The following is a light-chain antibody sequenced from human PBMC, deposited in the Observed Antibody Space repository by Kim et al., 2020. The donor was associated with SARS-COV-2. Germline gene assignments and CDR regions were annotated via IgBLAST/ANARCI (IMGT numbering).Light chain of an antibody. CDR2: DAS. J-gene: IGKJ5*01. CDR3: QQRGNWPT. CDR1: QSVRTY. Sequence: PGERATLSCRASQSVRTYLAWYQQKPXQAPRLLIYDASNRATGIPPRFSGSGSGTNFTLTISSLEPEDFAVYYCQQRGNWPTFGQGKGLEIK. V-gene: IGKV3-11*01.